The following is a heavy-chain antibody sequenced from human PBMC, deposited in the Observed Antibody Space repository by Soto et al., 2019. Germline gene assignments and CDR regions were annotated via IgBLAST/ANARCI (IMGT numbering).Heavy chain of an antibody. V-gene: IGHV1-2*04. CDR1: GYTFTGYY. J-gene: IGHJ6*02. D-gene: IGHD2-2*01. Sequence: ASVKVSCKASGYTFTGYYMHWVRQAPGQGLEWMGWINPNSGGTNYAQKFQGWVTMTRDTSISTAYMELSRLRPDDTAVYYCARGWLIDQGRDQLLSIGRPNLTVEGSDYYYYYGMDVWGQGTTVTVSS. CDR3: ARGWLIDQGRDQLLSIGRPNLTVEGSDYYYYYGMDV. CDR2: INPNSGGT.